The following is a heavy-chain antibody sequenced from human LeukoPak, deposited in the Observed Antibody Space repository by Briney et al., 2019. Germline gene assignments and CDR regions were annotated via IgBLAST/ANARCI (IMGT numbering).Heavy chain of an antibody. CDR3: AKDSDGYYYYYMDV. CDR1: GFTFSSYE. J-gene: IGHJ6*03. CDR2: IRYDGSNK. Sequence: QPGGSLRLSCAASGFTFSSYEMNWVRQAPGKGLEWVAFIRYDGSNKYYADSVKGRFTISRDNSKNTLYLQMNSLRAEDTAVYYCAKDSDGYYYYYMDVWGKGTTVTISS. D-gene: IGHD3-10*01. V-gene: IGHV3-30*02.